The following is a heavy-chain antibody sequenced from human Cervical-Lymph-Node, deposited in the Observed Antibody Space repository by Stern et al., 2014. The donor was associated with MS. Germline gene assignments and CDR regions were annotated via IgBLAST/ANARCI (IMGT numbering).Heavy chain of an antibody. Sequence: QAQLQESGPGLVKPSGTLSLTCAVSGGSVSSTNWWSWVRQSPGKGLEWIGNIYHSGASNYRPSLRSRVSISLDTSKTHLSLHLTSVTAADTAVYYCARERQQYCNSEGCSYWYFDLWGRGTLVTVSS. CDR1: GGSVSSTNW. V-gene: IGHV4-4*02. J-gene: IGHJ2*01. CDR3: ARERQQYCNSEGCSYWYFDL. D-gene: IGHD2/OR15-2a*01. CDR2: IYHSGAS.